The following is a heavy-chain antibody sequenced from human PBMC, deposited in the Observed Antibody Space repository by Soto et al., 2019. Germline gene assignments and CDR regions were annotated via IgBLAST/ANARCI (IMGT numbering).Heavy chain of an antibody. CDR3: AGGGGGVLRFLEWLLDFDY. D-gene: IGHD3-3*01. V-gene: IGHV2-5*01. Sequence: SGPTLVNPSQTLTLTCTFSGFSLSTSGVGVGWIRQPPGKALEWLALIYWNDDKRYSPSLKSRLTITKDTSKNQVVLTMTNMDPVDTATYYGAGGGGGVLRFLEWLLDFDYWGQGTLVTVSS. CDR2: IYWNDDK. J-gene: IGHJ4*02. CDR1: GFSLSTSGVG.